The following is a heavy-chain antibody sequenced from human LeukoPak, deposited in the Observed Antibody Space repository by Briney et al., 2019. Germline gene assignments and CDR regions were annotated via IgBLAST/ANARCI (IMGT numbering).Heavy chain of an antibody. J-gene: IGHJ4*02. Sequence: GGSLRLSCAASGFTFSDYYMSWIRQAPGKGLEWVSYISSSGSTIYYADSVKGRFTISRDNAKNSLYLQMNSLRAEDTAVYYCARDPPPNTVTDFDYWGQGTLVTVSS. CDR3: ARDPPPNTVTDFDY. D-gene: IGHD4-17*01. CDR2: ISSSGSTI. CDR1: GFTFSDYY. V-gene: IGHV3-11*04.